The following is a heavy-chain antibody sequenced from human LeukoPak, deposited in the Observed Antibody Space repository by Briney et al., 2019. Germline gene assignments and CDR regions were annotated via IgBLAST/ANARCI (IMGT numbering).Heavy chain of an antibody. D-gene: IGHD5-12*01. J-gene: IGHJ4*02. CDR1: GFSFDFSA. CDR3: AKDKGYNTPSPKDF. V-gene: IGHV3-23*01. CDR2: ITGGGEST. Sequence: GGSLRLSCTASGFSFDFSAMSWVRQTPEKGLEWVATITGGGESTHFTDSVKGRFNISRDNSKNTVYLQMNSLRAEDTALYYCAKDKGYNTPSPKDFWGQGTPVTVSS.